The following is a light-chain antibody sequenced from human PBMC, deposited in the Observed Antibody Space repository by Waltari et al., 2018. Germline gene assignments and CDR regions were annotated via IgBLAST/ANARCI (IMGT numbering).Light chain of an antibody. CDR3: QQYGSSPLT. V-gene: IGKV3-20*01. CDR1: QSVSNSY. Sequence: EIVLTQSPGTLSWSPGERATLSCRASQSVSNSYLAWYQQKLGQAPRLLIYGASSRATGLPDRVSGSGSGTDFTLTISRLEPEDFAVYYCQQYGSSPLTFGGGTKVEIK. CDR2: GAS. J-gene: IGKJ4*01.